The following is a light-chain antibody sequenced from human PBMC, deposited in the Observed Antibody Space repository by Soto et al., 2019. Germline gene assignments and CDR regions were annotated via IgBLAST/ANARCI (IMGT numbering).Light chain of an antibody. CDR2: DVS. J-gene: IGLJ2*01. CDR3: SSYTSITTTRV. V-gene: IGLV2-14*03. CDR1: SSDVGGYNY. Sequence: QSALTQPASVSGSPGQSITISCTGTSSDVGGYNYVSWYQQHPGKAPHLMIYDVSSRPSGVSHRFSGSKSGTTASLTISGLQAEDEAYYFCSSYTSITTTRVFGGGTKVTVL.